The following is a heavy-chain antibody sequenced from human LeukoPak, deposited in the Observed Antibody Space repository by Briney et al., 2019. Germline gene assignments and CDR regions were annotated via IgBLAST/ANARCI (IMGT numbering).Heavy chain of an antibody. Sequence: TGGSLRLSCAPSGFTFSSFDMHWVRQRPDKGLEWVAFIKFDGSQKYYADSVRGRFTASRYNSRNMLYLQLDSLRDDDTAVYFCARRLHDSGSYSADYWGQGTLVTVSS. D-gene: IGHD3-10*01. CDR1: GFTFSSFD. CDR3: ARRLHDSGSYSADY. CDR2: IKFDGSQK. J-gene: IGHJ4*02. V-gene: IGHV3-30*02.